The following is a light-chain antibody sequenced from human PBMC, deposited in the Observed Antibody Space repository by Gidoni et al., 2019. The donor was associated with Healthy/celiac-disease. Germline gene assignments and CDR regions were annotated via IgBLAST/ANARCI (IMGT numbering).Light chain of an antibody. CDR1: QSFGSNY. CDR3: RQYGSKPRS. V-gene: IGKV3-20*01. Sequence: EIVLAQSPGTLSLSPGERATLSCRASQSFGSNYLAWYQHQPGPTPRLLIYDASSSAAGIPDALSSGRSGADFTLTISRLVPEEFAVYYCRQYGSKPRSFGQXTKVEI. J-gene: IGKJ1*01. CDR2: DAS.